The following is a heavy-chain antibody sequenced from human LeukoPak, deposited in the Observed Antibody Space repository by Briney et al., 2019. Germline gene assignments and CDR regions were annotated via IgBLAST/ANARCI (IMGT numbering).Heavy chain of an antibody. CDR3: ARDLTIFGVAQYYFDY. V-gene: IGHV1-2*02. Sequence: GASVKVSCKASGYTFTGYYMHWVRQAPGQGLEWMGWINPNSGGTNYAQKFQGRVPMTRDTSISTAYMELSRLRSDDTAVYYCARDLTIFGVAQYYFDYWGQGTLVTVSS. J-gene: IGHJ4*02. D-gene: IGHD3-3*01. CDR1: GYTFTGYY. CDR2: INPNSGGT.